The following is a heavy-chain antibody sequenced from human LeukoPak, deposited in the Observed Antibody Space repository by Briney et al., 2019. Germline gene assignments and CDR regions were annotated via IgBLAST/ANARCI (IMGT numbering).Heavy chain of an antibody. D-gene: IGHD2-2*02. CDR2: INRSGST. CDR1: GESFSGYY. Sequence: SETLSLTCAVYGESFSGYYWSWIRQPPGKGLEWIGEINRSGSTNYNPSLKSRVTISVDTSKNQFSLKLSSVTAADTAVYYCARGPGYCSSTSCYTSWFDPWGQGTLVTVSS. CDR3: ARGPGYCSSTSCYTSWFDP. J-gene: IGHJ5*02. V-gene: IGHV4-34*01.